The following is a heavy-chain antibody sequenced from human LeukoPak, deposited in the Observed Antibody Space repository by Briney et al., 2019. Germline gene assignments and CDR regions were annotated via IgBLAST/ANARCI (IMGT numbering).Heavy chain of an antibody. V-gene: IGHV1-46*01. Sequence: ASVKVSCKASGYTFTSYYMHWVRQAPGQGLEWMGIINPSGGSTSYAQKFQGRVTMTRDMSTSTVYMELRSLRSDDTAVYYCARDYGGTYYYDSSGYFHYWGQGTLVTVSS. CDR2: INPSGGST. D-gene: IGHD3-22*01. J-gene: IGHJ4*02. CDR3: ARDYGGTYYYDSSGYFHY. CDR1: GYTFTSYY.